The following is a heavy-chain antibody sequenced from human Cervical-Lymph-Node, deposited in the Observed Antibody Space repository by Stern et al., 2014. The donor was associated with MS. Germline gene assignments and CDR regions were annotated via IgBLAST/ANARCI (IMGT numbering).Heavy chain of an antibody. J-gene: IGHJ5*02. CDR3: AREGNYHAGNWFDP. Sequence: QVQLQESGPGLVKPSQTLSLTCTVSGGSISSGGYYWSWIRQPPAKGLVWIGYISYIGNTYFNPSLESRLTISVDTSKNQFSLKLGSVTAADTAVYYCAREGNYHAGNWFDPWGQGTLVTVSS. D-gene: IGHD1-7*01. CDR2: ISYIGNT. CDR1: GGSISSGGYY. V-gene: IGHV4-31*03.